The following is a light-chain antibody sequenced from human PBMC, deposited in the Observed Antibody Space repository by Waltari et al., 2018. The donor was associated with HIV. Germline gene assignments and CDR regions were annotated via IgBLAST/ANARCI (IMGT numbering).Light chain of an antibody. V-gene: IGLV3-25*03. Sequence: SFELTQPPSVSVSPGQTARITCSGDALARQYVYWYQQKPGQAPVVVIYKDTERPSGIPGRFSGASSGTTGTLTINGVQAEDEADYYCQSADTGGTRVFGSGTKVTVL. J-gene: IGLJ1*01. CDR1: ALARQY. CDR3: QSADTGGTRV. CDR2: KDT.